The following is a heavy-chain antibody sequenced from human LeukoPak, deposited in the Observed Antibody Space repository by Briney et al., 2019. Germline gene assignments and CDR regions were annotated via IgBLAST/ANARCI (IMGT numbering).Heavy chain of an antibody. CDR1: GFTFSSYA. V-gene: IGHV3-23*01. CDR3: ARGMSATSGYLELEY. CDR2: ISGSGGST. J-gene: IGHJ4*02. D-gene: IGHD3-22*01. Sequence: GGSLRLSCAASGFTFSSYAMSWVRQAPGKGLEWASAISGSGGSTYYADSVKGRFTISRDNSKNTLYLQMNSLRAEDTAVYHCARGMSATSGYLELEYWGQGALVTVST.